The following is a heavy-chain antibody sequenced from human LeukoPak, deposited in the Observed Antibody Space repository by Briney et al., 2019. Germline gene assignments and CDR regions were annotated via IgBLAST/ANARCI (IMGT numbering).Heavy chain of an antibody. V-gene: IGHV3-30*03. CDR3: ARDPTTVDPLGYYFDY. Sequence: PGRSLRLSCAASGFTLSSHGMHWVRQAPGKGLEWVAVISYDGSDKYYADSVQGRFTVSRDNAKNSLYLQMNSLRAEDTAVYYCARDPTTVDPLGYYFDYWGQGTLVTVSS. J-gene: IGHJ4*02. CDR2: ISYDGSDK. CDR1: GFTLSSHG. D-gene: IGHD4-23*01.